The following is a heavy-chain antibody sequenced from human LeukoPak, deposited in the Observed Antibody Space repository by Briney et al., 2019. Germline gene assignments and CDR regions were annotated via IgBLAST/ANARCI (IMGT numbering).Heavy chain of an antibody. CDR3: AIGVRWLQLSYFDY. Sequence: PSQTLSLTCPVSGVSISSGVYYWSWLRQHPGKGLEWIGYIYYSSSTYYNPSLKSRVTISVDTSKNQFSLKLSSVTAADTAVYYCAIGVRWLQLSYFDYWGQGTLVTVSS. CDR2: IYYSSST. CDR1: GVSISSGVYY. D-gene: IGHD5-24*01. V-gene: IGHV4-31*03. J-gene: IGHJ4*02.